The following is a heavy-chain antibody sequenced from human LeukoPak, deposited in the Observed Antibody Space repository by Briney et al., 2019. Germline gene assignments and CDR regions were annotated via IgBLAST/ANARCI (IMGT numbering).Heavy chain of an antibody. D-gene: IGHD3-10*01. CDR2: IYSGGIT. CDR3: AREYGSGTGDY. J-gene: IGHJ4*02. CDR1: GFTLSSNY. Sequence: GGSLRLSCAASGFTLSSNYMSWVRQAPGKGLEWVSVIYSGGITYYADSVKGRFTISRDNSKNTLYLQMNSLRAEDTAVYYCAREYGSGTGDYWGQGTLVTVSS. V-gene: IGHV3-53*01.